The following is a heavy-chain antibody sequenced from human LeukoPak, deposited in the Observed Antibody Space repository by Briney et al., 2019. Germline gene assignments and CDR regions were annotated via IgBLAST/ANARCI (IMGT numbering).Heavy chain of an antibody. J-gene: IGHJ3*02. CDR1: GGSISSSSYY. CDR3: ARLVTRGYYDSSGRRIDAFDI. V-gene: IGHV4-61*01. D-gene: IGHD3-22*01. CDR2: IYYSGST. Sequence: SETLSLTCTVSGGSISSSSYYWSWIRQPPGKGLEWIGYIYYSGSTNYNPSLKSRVTISVDTSKNQFSLKLSSVTAADTAVYYCARLVTRGYYDSSGRRIDAFDIWGQGTMVTVSS.